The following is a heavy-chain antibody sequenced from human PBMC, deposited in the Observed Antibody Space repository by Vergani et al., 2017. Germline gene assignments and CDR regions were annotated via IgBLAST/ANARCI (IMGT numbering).Heavy chain of an antibody. D-gene: IGHD3-22*01. CDR2: IDPSDSYT. CDR1: GYSFTSYW. Sequence: EVQLVQSGAEVKKPGESLRISCKGSGYSFTSYWISWVRQMPGKGLEWMGRIDPSDSYTNYSPSFQGHVTIPADKSISTAYLQWSSLKASDTAMYYCARHVGYYDSSGYYDTFDYWGQGTLVTVSS. CDR3: ARHVGYYDSSGYYDTFDY. V-gene: IGHV5-10-1*03. J-gene: IGHJ4*02.